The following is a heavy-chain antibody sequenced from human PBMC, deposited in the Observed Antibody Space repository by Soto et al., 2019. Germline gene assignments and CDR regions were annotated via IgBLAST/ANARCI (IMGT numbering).Heavy chain of an antibody. D-gene: IGHD2-21*02. Sequence: QVQLVESGGGVVQPGRSLRLSCAASGFTFSSYAMHWVRQAPGKGLEWVAVISYDGSNKYYADSVKGRFNISRDNSKNTLYLQMNSLRAEATAVYYCARDALAEVVVTANPFDYWGQGTLVTVSS. CDR2: ISYDGSNK. CDR3: ARDALAEVVVTANPFDY. J-gene: IGHJ4*02. V-gene: IGHV3-30-3*01. CDR1: GFTFSSYA.